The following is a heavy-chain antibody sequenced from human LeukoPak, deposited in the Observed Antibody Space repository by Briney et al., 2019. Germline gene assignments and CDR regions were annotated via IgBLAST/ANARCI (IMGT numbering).Heavy chain of an antibody. D-gene: IGHD2-2*01. J-gene: IGHJ4*02. Sequence: GGSLRLSCAASGFTFSSYSMNWVRQAPGKGLEWVSYISSSSSTIHYADSVEGRFTISRDNAKNSLYLQMNSLRAEDTAVYYCARGNLPDIEVVIALIYYFDYWGQGTLVTVSS. CDR2: ISSSSSTI. CDR1: GFTFSSYS. V-gene: IGHV3-48*01. CDR3: ARGNLPDIEVVIALIYYFDY.